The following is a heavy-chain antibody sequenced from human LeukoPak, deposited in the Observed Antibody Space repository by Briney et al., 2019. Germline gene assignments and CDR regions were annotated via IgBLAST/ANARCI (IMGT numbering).Heavy chain of an antibody. D-gene: IGHD1-26*01. Sequence: PGGSLRLSCAASGFTFSSYAMSWVRQAPGKGLEWVSAISGSGGSTYYADSVKGRFTISRDNAKNSLYLQMNSLRAEDTAVYYCARDIGATNYYGMDVWGQGTTVTVSS. CDR1: GFTFSSYA. CDR2: ISGSGGST. J-gene: IGHJ6*02. CDR3: ARDIGATNYYGMDV. V-gene: IGHV3-23*01.